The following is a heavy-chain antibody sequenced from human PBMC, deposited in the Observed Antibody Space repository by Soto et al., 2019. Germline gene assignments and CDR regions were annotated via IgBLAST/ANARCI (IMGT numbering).Heavy chain of an antibody. D-gene: IGHD6-19*01. CDR1: GFTFSSFA. J-gene: IGHJ4*02. CDR3: AKDDQQYSSVADY. CDR2: ISGSGGTT. Sequence: GGSLRLSCAASGFTFSSFAMTWVRQAPGKGLEWVSTISGSGGTTYYADSVKGRFTISRDISKNTLYLQMNSLRGEDTAVYYCAKDDQQYSSVADYWGQGTLVTVSP. V-gene: IGHV3-23*01.